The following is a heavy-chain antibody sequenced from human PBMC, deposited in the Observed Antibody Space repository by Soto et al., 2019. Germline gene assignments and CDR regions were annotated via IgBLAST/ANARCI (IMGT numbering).Heavy chain of an antibody. CDR1: GYTLTELS. V-gene: IGHV1-24*01. D-gene: IGHD6-19*01. Sequence: ASVKVSCKVSGYTLTELSMHWVRQAPGKGLEWMGGFDPEDGETIYAQKFQGRVTMTEDTSTDTAYMGLSSLRSEDTAVYYCETFPARIAVAGTLDYWGQGTLVTSPQ. CDR3: ETFPARIAVAGTLDY. CDR2: FDPEDGET. J-gene: IGHJ4*02.